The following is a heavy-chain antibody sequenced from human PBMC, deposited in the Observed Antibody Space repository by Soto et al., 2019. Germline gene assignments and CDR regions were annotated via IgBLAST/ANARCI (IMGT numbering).Heavy chain of an antibody. CDR1: GSSFTRYA. D-gene: IGHD3-22*01. Sequence: SVKGACTGSGSSFTRYAMDWVRQAPGQRLEWMGWIIAGNGTANYAQKFQGRVTITADKSTSTAYMELSSLRSEDTAVYYCARVGYYYDSSGSYDAFDIWGQGTMVTVSS. CDR2: IIAGNGTA. V-gene: IGHV1-69*06. J-gene: IGHJ3*02. CDR3: ARVGYYYDSSGSYDAFDI.